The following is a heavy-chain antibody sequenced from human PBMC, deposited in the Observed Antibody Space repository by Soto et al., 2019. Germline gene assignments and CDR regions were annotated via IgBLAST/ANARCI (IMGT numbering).Heavy chain of an antibody. V-gene: IGHV1-69*13. CDR1: GGTFSSYA. Sequence: GASVKVSCKASGGTFSSYAISWVRQAPGQGLEWMGGIIPIFGTANYAQKFQGRVTITADESTSTAYMELSSLRSEDTAVYYCARGRRGYSDSSPFDPWGQGTLVNVSS. CDR3: ARGRRGYSDSSPFDP. CDR2: IIPIFGTA. J-gene: IGHJ5*02. D-gene: IGHD5-18*01.